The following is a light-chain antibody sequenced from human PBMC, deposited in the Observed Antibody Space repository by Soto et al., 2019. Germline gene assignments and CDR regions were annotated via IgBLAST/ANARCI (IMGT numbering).Light chain of an antibody. J-gene: IGLJ1*01. V-gene: IGLV2-14*03. Sequence: QSALTQPASVSGSPGQSITISCTGTSDDVGGYNYVSWYQQHSGKAPKLIIYEVTNRPSGVSNRFSGSKSGNTASLTISGLQADDEADYHRSSYTSHYTRVFGTGTKVTVL. CDR3: SSYTSHYTRV. CDR1: SDDVGGYNY. CDR2: EVT.